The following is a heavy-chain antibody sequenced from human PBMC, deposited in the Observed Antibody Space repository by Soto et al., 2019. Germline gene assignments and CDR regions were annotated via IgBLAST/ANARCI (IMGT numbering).Heavy chain of an antibody. CDR1: GFTFSSYW. D-gene: IGHD5-18*01. J-gene: IGHJ6*03. Sequence: GGSLRLSCAASGFTFSSYWMSWVRQAPGKGLEWVANIKQDGSEKYYVDSVKGRFTISRDNAKNSLYLQMNSLRAEDTAVYYCARGSTDSYGYPLNYYYYYYVDVWGKGTTVTVSS. CDR2: IKQDGSEK. CDR3: ARGSTDSYGYPLNYYYYYYVDV. V-gene: IGHV3-7*01.